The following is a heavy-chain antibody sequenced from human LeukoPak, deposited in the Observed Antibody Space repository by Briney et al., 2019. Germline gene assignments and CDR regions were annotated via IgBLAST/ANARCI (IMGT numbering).Heavy chain of an antibody. J-gene: IGHJ5*02. CDR2: INHSGST. D-gene: IGHD2-2*01. CDR1: GGSFSGYY. Sequence: SETLSLTCAVYGGSFSGYYWSWIRQPPGKGLEWIGEINHSGSTNYNPSLKSRVTISVDTSKNQFSLKLSSVTAADTAVYYCARDAGCSSTSCYAWFDPWGQETLVTVSS. V-gene: IGHV4-34*01. CDR3: ARDAGCSSTSCYAWFDP.